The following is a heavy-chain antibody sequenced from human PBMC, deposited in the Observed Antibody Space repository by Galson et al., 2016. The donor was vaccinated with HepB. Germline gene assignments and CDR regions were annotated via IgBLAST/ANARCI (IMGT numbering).Heavy chain of an antibody. Sequence: SLRLSCAAPGFTFSHYAMYWVRQAPGKGLEWISFISYNGNQNSYADSVKGRFTTSRDNSKNTLFLQMNSLRDEDTALYYCVKRGGTYPDWYFDLWGRGTLVTVSS. CDR3: VKRGGTYPDWYFDL. CDR2: ISYNGNQN. CDR1: GFTFSHYA. V-gene: IGHV3-30*18. D-gene: IGHD1-26*01. J-gene: IGHJ2*01.